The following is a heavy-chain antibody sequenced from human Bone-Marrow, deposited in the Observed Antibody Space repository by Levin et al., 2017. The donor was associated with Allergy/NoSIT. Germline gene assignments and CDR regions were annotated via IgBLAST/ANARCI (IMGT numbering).Heavy chain of an antibody. V-gene: IGHV3-7*01. CDR3: VRDVGKWAMGNFYYGLDV. J-gene: IGHJ6*02. CDR2: IKEDGSEK. Sequence: RTGGSLRLSCAASGFMLSPYWMSWVRQAPGMGLEWVANIKEDGSEKYYVDSVKGRFTISRDNAKKSLFLQMNSLRAEDTGVYYCVRDVGKWAMGNFYYGLDVWGQGTTVTVSS. D-gene: IGHD5-18*01. CDR1: GFMLSPYW.